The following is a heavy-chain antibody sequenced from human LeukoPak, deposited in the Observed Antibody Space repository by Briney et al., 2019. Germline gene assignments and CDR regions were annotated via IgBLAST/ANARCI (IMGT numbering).Heavy chain of an antibody. D-gene: IGHD3-16*01. V-gene: IGHV4-4*07. CDR1: GGSISSYY. J-gene: IGHJ4*02. CDR2: IYTSGST. Sequence: PSETLSLTCTVSGGSISSYYWSWIRQPAGKGLEWIGRIYTSGSTNYNPSLKSRVTISVDTSKNQFSLRLSSVTAADTAVYYCARGRWGSGVGYCFDYWGQGTLVTVSS. CDR3: ARGRWGSGVGYCFDY.